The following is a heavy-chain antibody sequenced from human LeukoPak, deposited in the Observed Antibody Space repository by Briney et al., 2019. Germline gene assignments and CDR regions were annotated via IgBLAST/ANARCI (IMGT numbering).Heavy chain of an antibody. Sequence: PSETPSLTCTVSGGSISSYYWSWIRQSAGKGLEWIGHISISGSTNYNPSLKSRVTMSVDTSKNQFSLKLSSVTAADTAVYYCARGSSWYYYYYYYMDVWGKGTTVTISS. V-gene: IGHV4-4*07. CDR2: ISISGST. J-gene: IGHJ6*03. D-gene: IGHD6-13*01. CDR3: ARGSSWYYYYYYYMDV. CDR1: GGSISSYY.